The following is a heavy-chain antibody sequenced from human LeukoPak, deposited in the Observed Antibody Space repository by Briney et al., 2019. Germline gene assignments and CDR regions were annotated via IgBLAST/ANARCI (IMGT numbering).Heavy chain of an antibody. J-gene: IGHJ4*02. CDR3: AKSGRITMVRGVYFDY. CDR2: ISGSGGST. D-gene: IGHD3-10*01. CDR1: GFTFSSYA. V-gene: IGHV3-23*01. Sequence: GGSLRLSCAASGFTFSSYAMSWVRQAPGKGLEWVSAISGSGGSTYYADSVKGRFTISRDNSKNTLYLQMNSLRAKDTAVYYCAKSGRITMVRGVYFDYWGQGTLVTVSS.